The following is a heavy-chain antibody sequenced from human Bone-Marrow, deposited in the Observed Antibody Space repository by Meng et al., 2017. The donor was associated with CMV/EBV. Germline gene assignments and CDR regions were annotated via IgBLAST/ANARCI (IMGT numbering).Heavy chain of an antibody. CDR1: GFSFSSYA. CDR2: ITSHGGST. J-gene: IGHJ6*02. D-gene: IGHD3-3*01. Sequence: GGSLRLSCAASGFSFSSYAMHWVRQAPGKGLEYVSAITSHGGSTSYAESVKGRFTISRDNSKNTLYLQMGRLRAEDMAVYFCARGLSPDFWSGYQVYGRDIWGQGNTVNVAS. V-gene: IGHV3-64*02. CDR3: ARGLSPDFWSGYQVYGRDI.